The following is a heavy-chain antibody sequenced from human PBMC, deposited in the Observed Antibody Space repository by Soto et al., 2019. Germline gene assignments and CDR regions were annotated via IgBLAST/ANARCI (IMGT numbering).Heavy chain of an antibody. V-gene: IGHV5-10-1*01. J-gene: IGHJ3*02. CDR3: ARQAIFGVIIIAFDI. D-gene: IGHD3-3*01. CDR2: IDPSDSYT. Sequence: GESLKISCKGSGYSFSSYWITWVRQMPGKGLEWMGRIDPSDSYTNYSPSFQGHVTISADKSISTAYLQWSSLKASDTAMYYCARQAIFGVIIIAFDIWGQGTMVTV. CDR1: GYSFSSYW.